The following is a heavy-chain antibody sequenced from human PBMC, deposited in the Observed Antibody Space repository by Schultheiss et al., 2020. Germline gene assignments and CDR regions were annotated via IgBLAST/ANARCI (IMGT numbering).Heavy chain of an antibody. J-gene: IGHJ4*02. D-gene: IGHD6-13*01. CDR3: ARGSSSWYFDY. CDR1: GGSISSYY. CDR2: IDYTETP. Sequence: SETLSLTCTVSGGSISSYYWTWIRQPPEKGLEWIGYIDYTETPNYNPSLKSRVTISLDTSKNQFSLKLSSVTAADTAVYYCARGSSSWYFDYWGQGTLVTVSS. V-gene: IGHV4-59*01.